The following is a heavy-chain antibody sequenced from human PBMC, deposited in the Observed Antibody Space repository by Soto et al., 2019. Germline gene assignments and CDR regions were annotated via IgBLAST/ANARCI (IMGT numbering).Heavy chain of an antibody. D-gene: IGHD6-13*01. V-gene: IGHV3-13*01. CDR3: ARDPGAVAGNYFYGMDV. CDR1: GFTFSSYD. J-gene: IGHJ6*02. Sequence: PRLSCAASGFTFSSYDMHWVRQATGKGLEWVSGIGSTGDTYYPGSVKGRFTISRENAKNSFYLQMNNLRAGDTAVYYCARDPGAVAGNYFYGMDVWGQGTTVTVSS. CDR2: IGSTGDT.